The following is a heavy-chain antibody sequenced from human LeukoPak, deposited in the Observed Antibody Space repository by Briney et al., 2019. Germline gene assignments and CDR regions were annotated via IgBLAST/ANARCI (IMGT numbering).Heavy chain of an antibody. D-gene: IGHD5-18*01. CDR2: ISRSGSTI. J-gene: IGHJ4*02. CDR1: GFTFRSYE. V-gene: IGHV3-48*03. Sequence: PGGSLRLSCAASGFTFRSYEMNWVRQAPGKGLEWISYISRSGSTIYYADSVKGRFTISRDNLKNTVYLQVKSLRAEDTAVYYCAKVYTALARDFDYWGQGTLVTVSS. CDR3: AKVYTALARDFDY.